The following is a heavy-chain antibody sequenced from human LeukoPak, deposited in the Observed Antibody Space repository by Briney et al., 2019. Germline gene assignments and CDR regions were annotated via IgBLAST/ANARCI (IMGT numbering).Heavy chain of an antibody. Sequence: ASVKVSCKASGYTFSGYYIHWVRQAPGQGLQWMGWINPNTGGTNYAQKFQGRVTMTRDTSISTAYMELSRLRSDDTAVYYCASGDYGDPPLNYWGQGTLVTVSS. CDR2: INPNTGGT. V-gene: IGHV1-2*02. CDR1: GYTFSGYY. CDR3: ASGDYGDPPLNY. D-gene: IGHD4/OR15-4a*01. J-gene: IGHJ4*02.